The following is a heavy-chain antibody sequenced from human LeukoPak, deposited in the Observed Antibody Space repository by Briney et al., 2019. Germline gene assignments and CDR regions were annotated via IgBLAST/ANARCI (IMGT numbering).Heavy chain of an antibody. CDR1: GCTFSSYT. CDR3: AKEAICGGGSCYSRCFDF. CDR2: ISDIGDRT. V-gene: IGHV3-23*01. J-gene: IGHJ4*02. Sequence: PGWALTLSCAASGCTFSSYTMSWVHQAPEEGLVRASAISDIGDRTYYVDYVKGRFTISRDKSKNMVYLQMNSLRAEDTAVYHCAKEAICGGGSCYSRCFDFWGQGTLVTVSS. D-gene: IGHD2-15*01.